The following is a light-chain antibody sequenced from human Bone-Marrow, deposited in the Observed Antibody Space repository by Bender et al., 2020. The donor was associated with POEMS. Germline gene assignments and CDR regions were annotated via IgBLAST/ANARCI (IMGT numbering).Light chain of an antibody. J-gene: IGLJ3*02. V-gene: IGLV2-14*03. CDR1: NSDIGGSDY. CDR2: DVN. CDR3: VSYAGFSTVWV. Sequence: QSALTQPASVSGSPGQSITVSCTGANSDIGGSDYVSWYQQYPGKAPKLMIFDVNNRPSGISNRFSGSKSGNTASLTISGLQAEDEADYYCVSYAGFSTVWVFGGGTKLTVL.